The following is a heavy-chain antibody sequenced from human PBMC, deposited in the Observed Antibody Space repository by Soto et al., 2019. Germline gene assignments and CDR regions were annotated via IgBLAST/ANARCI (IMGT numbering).Heavy chain of an antibody. V-gene: IGHV3-23*01. D-gene: IGHD2-21*02. J-gene: IGHJ4*02. CDR1: GFTFSTYA. CDR2: ISGSGDYT. Sequence: GGSLRLSCAASGFTFSTYAMSWVRQAPGKGLEWVSAISGSGDYTYYADSVKGRFTISRDNSMNTLYLQMNSLRAEDTAVYYCAKDQTDVTLFDYWGQGTLVTVSS. CDR3: AKDQTDVTLFDY.